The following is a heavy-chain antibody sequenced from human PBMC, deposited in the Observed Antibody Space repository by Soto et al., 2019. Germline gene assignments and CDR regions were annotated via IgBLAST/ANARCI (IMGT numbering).Heavy chain of an antibody. V-gene: IGHV3-33*08. CDR1: GFTVSSNY. CDR3: GRDYDSSGYSPLFDY. D-gene: IGHD3-22*01. CDR2: IWYDGKNK. J-gene: IGHJ4*02. Sequence: PGGSLSLSCAASGFTVSSNYMHWVRQAPGKGLEWMAVIWYDGKNKYYADSVKGRFTISRDNSKNTMYLQMNSLRVEDTAVYYCGRDYDSSGYSPLFDYWGQGALVTVSS.